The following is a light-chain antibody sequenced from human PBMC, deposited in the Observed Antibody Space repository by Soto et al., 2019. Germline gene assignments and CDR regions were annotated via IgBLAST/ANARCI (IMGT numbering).Light chain of an antibody. CDR2: DVS. CDR1: SNDVGNYNY. V-gene: IGLV2-14*01. J-gene: IGLJ2*01. Sequence: QSALTQPASASGSPGQSITISCTGTSNDVGNYNYVSWYQQHPGKAPKLMIYDVSCRPSGVSNRFSGSKSGNTASLTISGLQAEDEADYYCSSYTSSSTLVFGGGTKLTVL. CDR3: SSYTSSSTLV.